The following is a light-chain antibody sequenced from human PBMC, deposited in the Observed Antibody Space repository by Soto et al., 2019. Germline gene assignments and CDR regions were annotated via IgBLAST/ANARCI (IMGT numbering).Light chain of an antibody. CDR2: GTS. J-gene: IGKJ1*01. Sequence: EIVLTQSPGTLSLSPGERATLSCRASQSVSGTSLAWYQQQPGQAPRLLIYGTSARATGIPDRFSGSGSGTDFTLTISRLEPEDFAVYYCQQCDSSRQTFGQGTKVEIK. CDR1: QSVSGTS. V-gene: IGKV3-20*01. CDR3: QQCDSSRQT.